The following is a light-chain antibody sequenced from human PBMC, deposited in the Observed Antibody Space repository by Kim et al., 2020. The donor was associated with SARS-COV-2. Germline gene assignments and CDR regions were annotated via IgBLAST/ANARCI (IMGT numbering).Light chain of an antibody. CDR2: EDN. V-gene: IGLV6-57*02. CDR3: QSYDSSFWV. J-gene: IGLJ3*02. CDR1: SGSVASNY. Sequence: GKTGTIPCTGSSGSVASNYVQWYHQRPGSAPTTVIYEDNQSPSGVPDRFSGSIDSSSNSASLTISGLKTEDEADYYCQSYDSSFWVFGGGTQLTVL.